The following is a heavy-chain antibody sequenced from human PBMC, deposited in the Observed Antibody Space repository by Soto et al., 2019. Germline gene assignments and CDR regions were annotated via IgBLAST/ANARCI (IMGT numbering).Heavy chain of an antibody. V-gene: IGHV1-2*04. D-gene: IGHD2-15*01. CDR2: INPNSGGT. CDR3: ARDVVGCGCKPGYYYDCVGG. J-gene: IGHJ6*02. CDR1: GYTFTGYY. Sequence: GASVKVSCKASGYTFTGYYMHWVRQAPGQGLEWMGWINPNSGGTNYAQKFQGWVTMTRDTSISTAYMELSRLRSDDTAVYYCARDVVGCGCKPGYYYDCVGGWGQATTAT.